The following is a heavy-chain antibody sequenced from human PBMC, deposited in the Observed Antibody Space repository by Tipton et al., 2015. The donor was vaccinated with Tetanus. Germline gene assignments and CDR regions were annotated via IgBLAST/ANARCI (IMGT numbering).Heavy chain of an antibody. J-gene: IGHJ4*02. Sequence: TLSLTCNVSGASMSSSSYYWDWIRQPPGKGLEWIGYISYSGSTNSNYSLKSRITISQDTSKNQFSLKLTPVTAADTAVYYCARANYDFPKKGPFDSWGQGTLVIVSS. CDR2: ISYSGST. D-gene: IGHD3-3*01. V-gene: IGHV4-61*05. CDR3: ARANYDFPKKGPFDS. CDR1: GASMSSSSYY.